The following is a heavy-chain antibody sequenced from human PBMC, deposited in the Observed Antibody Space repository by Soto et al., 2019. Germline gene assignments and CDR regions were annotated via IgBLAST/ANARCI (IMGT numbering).Heavy chain of an antibody. CDR2: IIGSGGST. Sequence: PGGSQRLSSEASGFTFSSYAMTWVRQAPGKGLEWVSIIIGSGGSTYYADSVKSRFTIYRDDSKNTLFLQMNSLRAEDTAVYYCAFTISGRCSPPGGAYGMDVWGQGTRVTVSS. CDR3: AFTISGRCSPPGGAYGMDV. J-gene: IGHJ6*02. V-gene: IGHV3-23*01. D-gene: IGHD1-26*01. CDR1: GFTFSSYA.